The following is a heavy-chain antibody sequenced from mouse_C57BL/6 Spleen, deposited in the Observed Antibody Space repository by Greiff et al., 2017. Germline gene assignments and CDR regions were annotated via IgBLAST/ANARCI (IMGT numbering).Heavy chain of an antibody. Sequence: QVQLQQSGPELVKPGASVKISCKASGYAFSSSWMNWVKQRPGKGLEWIGRIYPGDGDTNYNGKFKGKATLTADKSSSTAYMQRSSLTSEDSAVYVWARSDGLYYYAMDYWGQGTSVTVSS. V-gene: IGHV1-82*01. CDR3: ARSDGLYYYAMDY. CDR1: GYAFSSSW. CDR2: IYPGDGDT. D-gene: IGHD2-3*01. J-gene: IGHJ4*01.